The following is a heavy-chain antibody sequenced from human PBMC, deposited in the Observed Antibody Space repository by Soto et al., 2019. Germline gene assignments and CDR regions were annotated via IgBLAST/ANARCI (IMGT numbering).Heavy chain of an antibody. CDR1: GFPFSRYS. Sequence: GSLRLSCAAYGFPFSRYSMNWVRQAPGKRLEWVSSISSTTNYIYYADPMKGRFTVSRDNAKNSVYLDMNSLSAEDTAVYYCARESEDLTSNFDYWGQGTLVTVS. CDR2: ISSTTNYI. V-gene: IGHV3-21*01. J-gene: IGHJ4*02. CDR3: ARESEDLTSNFDY.